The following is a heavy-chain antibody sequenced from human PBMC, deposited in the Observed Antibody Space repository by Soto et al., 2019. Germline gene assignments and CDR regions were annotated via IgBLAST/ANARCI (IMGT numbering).Heavy chain of an antibody. D-gene: IGHD3-10*01. Sequence: ASVKVSCKASGYTFSNYAIHWVRQAPGQELEWMGWINGGNGYAKYSQNFQDRVTLTRDASASTTYMELSSLRSEDTAIFYCARATYTSGGSPTFAMDVWGQGTTVTVSS. CDR2: INGGNGYA. CDR3: ARATYTSGGSPTFAMDV. CDR1: GYTFSNYA. V-gene: IGHV1-3*01. J-gene: IGHJ6*02.